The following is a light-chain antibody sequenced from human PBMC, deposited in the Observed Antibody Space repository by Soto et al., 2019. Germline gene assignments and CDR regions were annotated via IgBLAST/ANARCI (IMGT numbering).Light chain of an antibody. J-gene: IGLJ1*01. CDR3: ATWDDNVYV. V-gene: IGLV1-44*01. CDR2: TNS. CDR1: SPNVGTNP. Sequence: QSVLTQPPSASGTPWQTVTISFSISSPNVGTNPVAWYQQLPGTAPKLLIYTNSQRPLGVPVRFSGSKSGTSASLAISGLQSEDEGDYYCATWDDNVYVFGTGTKVTVL.